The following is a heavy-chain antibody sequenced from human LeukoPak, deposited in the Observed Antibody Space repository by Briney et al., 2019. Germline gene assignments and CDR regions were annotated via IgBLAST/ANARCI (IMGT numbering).Heavy chain of an antibody. D-gene: IGHD5-24*01. CDR1: GSTFSSYW. Sequence: GGSLRLSCAASGSTFSSYWMCWVRRAPGKGLVWVSCISNDGSTTSCADSVKGRFTISRDNAKNTLYMQMNSLRDEVTAVYYCARERWLQISGNYYYYGMDVWGQGTTVTVSS. V-gene: IGHV3-74*01. J-gene: IGHJ6*02. CDR2: ISNDGSTT. CDR3: ARERWLQISGNYYYYGMDV.